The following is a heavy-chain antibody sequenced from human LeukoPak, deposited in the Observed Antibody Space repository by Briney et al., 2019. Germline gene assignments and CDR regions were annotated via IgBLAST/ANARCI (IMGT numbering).Heavy chain of an antibody. V-gene: IGHV3-21*01. CDR3: AREKYDFWSGHEFDY. CDR2: ISSSSSYI. CDR1: GFTFSSYS. Sequence: KPGGSLRLSCAASGFTFSSYSMNWVRQAPGRGLEWVSSISSSSSYIYYADSVKGRFTISRDNAKNSLYLQMNSLRAEDTAVYYCAREKYDFWSGHEFDYWGQGTLVTVSS. J-gene: IGHJ4*02. D-gene: IGHD3-3*01.